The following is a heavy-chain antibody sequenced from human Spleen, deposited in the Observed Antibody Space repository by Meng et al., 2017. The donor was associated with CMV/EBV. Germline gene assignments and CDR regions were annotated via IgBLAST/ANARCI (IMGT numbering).Heavy chain of an antibody. CDR3: ARSRTGVSGYFDL. CDR2: INPNTGDT. J-gene: IGHJ2*01. Sequence: QVQLVQSGAEVKKPGASVKASCKSSGYTFTDYYIHWVRQAPGKGLEWMGRINPNTGDTNYAPKFQGRVTMTRDTSIRTAYMELRRLRSDDTAVYYCARSRTGVSGYFDLWGRGTLVTVSS. V-gene: IGHV1-2*06. D-gene: IGHD7-27*01. CDR1: GYTFTDYY.